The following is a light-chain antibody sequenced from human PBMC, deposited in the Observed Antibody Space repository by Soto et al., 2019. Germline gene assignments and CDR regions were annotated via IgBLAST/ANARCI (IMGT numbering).Light chain of an antibody. CDR1: QSVSSN. CDR2: GAS. Sequence: EIVMTQSPATLSVSPGERATLSCRASQSVSSNLAWYQHKPGQAPRRLIYGASNRATGIPDRFSGSGSWTDFILTISSLQSEDFAVDYCQQYNNWPRTFGQGTKVDI. V-gene: IGKV3D-15*01. CDR3: QQYNNWPRT. J-gene: IGKJ1*01.